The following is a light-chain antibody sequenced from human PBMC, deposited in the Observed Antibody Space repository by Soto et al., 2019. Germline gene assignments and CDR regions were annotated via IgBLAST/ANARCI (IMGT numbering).Light chain of an antibody. J-gene: IGLJ3*02. CDR1: SGDVGGFNY. Sequence: QSALTQPASVSGSPGQSITISCTGTSGDVGGFNYVSWYQQHPGKAPKLMIYEVTNRPSGVSNRFSASKSGKTASLTISGLQAEDEADYHCCSYAGNRTFVFGGGTKLTVL. V-gene: IGLV2-23*02. CDR2: EVT. CDR3: CSYAGNRTFV.